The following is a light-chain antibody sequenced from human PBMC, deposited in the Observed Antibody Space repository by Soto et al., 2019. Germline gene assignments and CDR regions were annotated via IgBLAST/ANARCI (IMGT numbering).Light chain of an antibody. CDR3: QQYDNWLT. J-gene: IGKJ4*01. CDR2: GAS. V-gene: IGKV3-15*01. Sequence: EIVMTQSPATLSVSPGERASLSCSASQSVNTKLAWYQQKPGQAPRLLIYGASTRATGIPARFSGSGSGTVFTLPISGLQSEDFAVYYCQQYDNWLTFGGGTRVEIK. CDR1: QSVNTK.